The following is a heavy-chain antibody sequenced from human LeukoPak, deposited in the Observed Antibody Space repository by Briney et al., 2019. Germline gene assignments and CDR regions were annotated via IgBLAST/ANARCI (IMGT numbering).Heavy chain of an antibody. CDR1: SGSVSSGVYY. V-gene: IGHV4-31*03. CDR3: ARGVRWLQLSYFDY. Sequence: SETLSLTCPVSSGSVSSGVYYWSWIRQHPGKGLEWTGYIYYNGSTYYNPSLKSRVTISVHTSKNQFSLKLSSVTAADTAVYYCARGVRWLQLSYFDYWGQGTLGTASS. J-gene: IGHJ4*02. D-gene: IGHD5-24*01. CDR2: IYYNGST.